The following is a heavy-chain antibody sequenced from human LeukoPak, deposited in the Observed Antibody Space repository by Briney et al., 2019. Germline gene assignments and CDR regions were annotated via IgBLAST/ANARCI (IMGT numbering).Heavy chain of an antibody. CDR2: IYTTGRT. CDR1: GGSISSGSYY. J-gene: IGHJ4*02. D-gene: IGHD6-13*01. V-gene: IGHV4-61*09. CDR3: ARDGYSSSWQYFDY. Sequence: PSETLSLTCTVSGGSISSGSYYWSWIRQPAGKGLEWIGHIYTTGRTNFNPSLKSRVTISLDTSKNQFSLKLSSVTAADTAVYYCARDGYSSSWQYFDYWGQGTLVTVSS.